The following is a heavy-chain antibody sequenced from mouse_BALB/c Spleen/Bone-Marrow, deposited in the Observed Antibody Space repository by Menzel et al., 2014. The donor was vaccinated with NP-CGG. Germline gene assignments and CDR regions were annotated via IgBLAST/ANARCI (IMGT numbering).Heavy chain of an antibody. V-gene: IGHV5-12-2*01. J-gene: IGHJ4*01. CDR2: ISNAGGVT. CDR3: AHLTGYMDY. Sequence: EVKLVESGGGLVQPGGSLKLSCAASGFTFRTYTMSWVRQTPEKRLEWVAYISNAGGVTYYQDTVKGRFTISRDNAKNTLYLQMGGLKYKDTAMYYCAHLTGYMDYWGQGTSVTVSS. CDR1: GFTFRTYT.